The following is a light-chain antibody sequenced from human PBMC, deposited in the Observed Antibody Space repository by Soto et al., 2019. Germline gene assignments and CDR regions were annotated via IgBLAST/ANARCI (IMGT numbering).Light chain of an antibody. CDR1: QTVSSSY. Sequence: EIVLTRSPGTLSLSPGERATLSCRASQTVSSSYLAWYQQKPGQAPSLLIYGASSRATGFPDRFSGSGSGTDFTLTISRLEPEDFAVYYCQQYGSSPSITFGQGTRLEIK. V-gene: IGKV3-20*01. CDR3: QQYGSSPSIT. J-gene: IGKJ5*01. CDR2: GAS.